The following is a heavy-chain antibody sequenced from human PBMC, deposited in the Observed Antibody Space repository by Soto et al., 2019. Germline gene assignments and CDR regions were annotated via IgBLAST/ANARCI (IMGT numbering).Heavy chain of an antibody. CDR2: IIPIFGTT. CDR1: GGTFSSYA. D-gene: IGHD2-21*02. Sequence: SVKVSCKASGGTFSSYAINWVRQAPGQGLEWMGGIIPIFGTTDYAQKFQGRVTITADKSTTTAYMELSSLRSEDTAVYYCASTNGVVVTAIEGPDSFDPWGQGTLVTVS. V-gene: IGHV1-69*06. J-gene: IGHJ5*02. CDR3: ASTNGVVVTAIEGPDSFDP.